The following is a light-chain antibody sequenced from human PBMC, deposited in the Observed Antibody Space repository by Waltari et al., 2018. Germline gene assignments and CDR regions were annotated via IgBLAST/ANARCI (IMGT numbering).Light chain of an antibody. V-gene: IGKV3-20*01. J-gene: IGKJ2*01. CDR2: GAS. CDR3: QQYGSSPRYT. CDR1: QSVSSRY. Sequence: EIVLTQSPGPLSLSPGERATPPCRASQSVSSRYLAWYQQQPGQAPRLLIFGASSRATGIPDRFSGSGSGTDFTLTISRLEPEDFAVYYCQQYGSSPRYTFGQGTKVEIK.